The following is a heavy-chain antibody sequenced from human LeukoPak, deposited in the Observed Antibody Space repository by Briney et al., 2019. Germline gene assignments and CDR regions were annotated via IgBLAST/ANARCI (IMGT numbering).Heavy chain of an antibody. Sequence: ASVKVSCKTSGYTFTGQYIHWVRQAPGQGLEWMGWINPNSGGTNYAQNFQGRVTMTRDTSISTAYMEVSRLISDDTAVYYCARRLNHICSTSSCTFIWTVYDAFDIWGQGTMVTVS. D-gene: IGHD2-2*01. CDR1: GYTFTGQY. CDR2: INPNSGGT. CDR3: ARRLNHICSTSSCTFIWTVYDAFDI. V-gene: IGHV1-2*02. J-gene: IGHJ3*02.